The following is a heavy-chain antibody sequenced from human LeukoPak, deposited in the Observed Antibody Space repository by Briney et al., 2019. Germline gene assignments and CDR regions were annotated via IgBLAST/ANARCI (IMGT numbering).Heavy chain of an antibody. V-gene: IGHV3-7*01. CDR1: GFTFSSYW. CDR2: IKQDGSEK. J-gene: IGHJ4*02. D-gene: IGHD2-15*01. Sequence: GGSLRLSCAVSGFTFSSYWVSWVRQAPGKGLEWVANIKQDGSEKYYVDSVKGRFTISRDNAKNSLYLQMNSLRVEDTAAYYCASHQGYRHDYWGQGTLVTVSS. CDR3: ASHQGYRHDY.